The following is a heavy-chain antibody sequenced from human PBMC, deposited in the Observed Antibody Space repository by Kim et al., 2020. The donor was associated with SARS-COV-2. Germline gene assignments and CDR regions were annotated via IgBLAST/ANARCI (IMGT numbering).Heavy chain of an antibody. CDR2: IKREIHGGTT. CDR1: GFRFSTAW. Sequence: GGSLRLSCAASGFRFSTAWVTWVRQAPGKGLEWVGRIKREIHGGTTDYAAPVKGRFTISRDDSANMIFLQMNSLKTEDTGVYYCTVHSGFDYWGQGTLVTVSS. V-gene: IGHV3-15*01. D-gene: IGHD3-10*01. CDR3: TVHSGFDY. J-gene: IGHJ4*02.